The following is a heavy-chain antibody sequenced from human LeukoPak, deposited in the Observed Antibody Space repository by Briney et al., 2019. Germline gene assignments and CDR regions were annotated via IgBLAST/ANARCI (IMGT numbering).Heavy chain of an antibody. CDR3: ARDRAATRVFDY. V-gene: IGHV3-33*01. CDR2: IWYDGGNK. J-gene: IGHJ4*02. D-gene: IGHD2-15*01. Sequence: PGGSLRLSCAASGFTFSSYDMHWVRQAPGKGLEWVAVIWYDGGNKYFADSVKGRFTISRDNSKNTLHLQMNSLSTEDTAVYYCARDRAATRVFDYWGQGTLVTVSS. CDR1: GFTFSSYD.